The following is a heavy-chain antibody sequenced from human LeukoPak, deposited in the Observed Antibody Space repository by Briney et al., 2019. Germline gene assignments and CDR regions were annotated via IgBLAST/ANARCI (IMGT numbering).Heavy chain of an antibody. D-gene: IGHD3-9*01. CDR3: ARLDILTGYYNGYNDY. CDR1: GYSFTSYW. CDR2: IYPGDSDT. Sequence: GESLKISCKGSGYSFTSYWIGWARQMPGKGLEWMGIIYPGDSDTRYSPSFQGQVTISADKSISTAYLQWSSLKASDTAMYYCARLDILTGYYNGYNDYWGQGTLVTVSS. V-gene: IGHV5-51*01. J-gene: IGHJ4*02.